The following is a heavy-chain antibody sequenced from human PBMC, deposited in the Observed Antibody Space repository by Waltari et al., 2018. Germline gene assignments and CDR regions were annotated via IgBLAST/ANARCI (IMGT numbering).Heavy chain of an antibody. CDR3: VRLAQRTYRSPVPGRHYYYGMVV. V-gene: IGHV3-74*03. J-gene: IGHJ6*02. CDR1: GFRFSNYW. D-gene: IGHD3-10*01. Sequence: EEQLLESGGGLVQPGDSLRLSCAASGFRFSNYWMNWVRQAPGKGLVWVHRISNVEGCLTYADSLKGRFTISRDNAKNTLYLQMKRLRAEDTAVYYCVRLAQRTYRSPVPGRHYYYGMVVWGQGTTVTVSS. CDR2: ISNVEGCL.